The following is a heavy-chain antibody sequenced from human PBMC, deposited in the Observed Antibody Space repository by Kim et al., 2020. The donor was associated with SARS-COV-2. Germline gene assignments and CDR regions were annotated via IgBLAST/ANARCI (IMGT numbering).Heavy chain of an antibody. Sequence: GGSLRLSCAASGFTFSSYAMTWVRRAPGRGLGEWVSTISEVDGLIHYAESVKGRFTISRDNSKNTVYLQMNSLRAEDTAVYYCAKARSVGYGWGQFDSWGQGTPVTVSS. J-gene: IGHJ4*02. CDR2: ISEVDGLI. CDR3: AKARSVGYGWGQFDS. CDR1: GFTFSSYA. D-gene: IGHD2-8*01. V-gene: IGHV3-23*01.